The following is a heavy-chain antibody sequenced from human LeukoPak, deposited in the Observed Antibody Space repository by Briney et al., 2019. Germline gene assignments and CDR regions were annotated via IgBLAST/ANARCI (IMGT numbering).Heavy chain of an antibody. CDR3: ARDLYSYGANQDDY. CDR1: GFTLRSYW. V-gene: IGHV3-7*01. J-gene: IGHJ4*02. CDR2: INQDASAK. D-gene: IGHD5-18*01. Sequence: GGSLRLSCAASGFTLRSYWMNWVRQAPGKGLEWVANINQDASAKIYVDSVRGRFTISRDDAKNSLHLQMNSLRAEDTAVYYCARDLYSYGANQDDYWGQGILVTVSS.